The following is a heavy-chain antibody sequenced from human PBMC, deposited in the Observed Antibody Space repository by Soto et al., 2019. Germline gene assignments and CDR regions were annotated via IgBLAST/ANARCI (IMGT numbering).Heavy chain of an antibody. CDR1: GYSFTSYW. V-gene: IGHV5-51*01. Sequence: PGESLKISCKGSGYSFTSYWIGWVRQMPGKGLEWMGIIYPGDSDTRYSPSFQGQVTISADKSISTAYLQWSSLKASDTAMYYCARVGFFWSGYYAWFDPWGQGTLVTVSS. CDR3: ARVGFFWSGYYAWFDP. D-gene: IGHD3-3*01. CDR2: IYPGDSDT. J-gene: IGHJ5*02.